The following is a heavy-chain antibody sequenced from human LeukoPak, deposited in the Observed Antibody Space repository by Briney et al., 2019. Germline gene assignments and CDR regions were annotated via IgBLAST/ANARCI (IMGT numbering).Heavy chain of an antibody. D-gene: IGHD5-12*01. CDR3: AHRQNSGYDERFDY. Sequence: SGPTLVKPTQTLTLTCTFSGFSLSTSRVGVGWIRQPPGKALEWLALIYWDDDKRYSPSLKSRLTITKDTSKNQVVLTMTNMDPVDTATYYCAHRQNSGYDERFDYWGQGTLVTVSS. CDR2: IYWDDDK. V-gene: IGHV2-5*02. J-gene: IGHJ4*02. CDR1: GFSLSTSRVG.